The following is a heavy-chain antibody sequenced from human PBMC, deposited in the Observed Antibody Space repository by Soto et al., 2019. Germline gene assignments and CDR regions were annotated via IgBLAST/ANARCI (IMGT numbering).Heavy chain of an antibody. V-gene: IGHV3-48*03. CDR3: AKVAPFILGSPF. CDR2: ITGSGGVT. J-gene: IGHJ4*02. Sequence: EVKLVESGGALVQPGGSLRLSCTASGFDFSGSEMNWFRQAAGKGLEWVAYITGSGGVTFHADSVKGRFSISRDNAKNSLFLDMSDLTADDTGVYSCAKVAPFILGSPFWGQGTLVTVSS. CDR1: GFDFSGSE. D-gene: IGHD2-21*01.